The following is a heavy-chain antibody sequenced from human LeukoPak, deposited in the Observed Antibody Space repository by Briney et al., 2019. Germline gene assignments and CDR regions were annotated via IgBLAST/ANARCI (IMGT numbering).Heavy chain of an antibody. CDR3: ALGNMFDP. CDR2: IYYSGST. V-gene: IGHV4-59*11. Sequence: SETLSLTCTVSGGSISSHYWSWIRQPPGKGLEWIGYIYYSGSTNYNPSLKSRVTISVDTSKNQFSLKLGSVTAADTAVYYCALGNMFDPWGQGTLVTVSS. J-gene: IGHJ5*02. D-gene: IGHD1/OR15-1a*01. CDR1: GGSISSHY.